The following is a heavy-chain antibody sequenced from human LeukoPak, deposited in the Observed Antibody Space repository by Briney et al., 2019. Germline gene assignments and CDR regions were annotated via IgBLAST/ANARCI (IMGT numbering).Heavy chain of an antibody. CDR1: GYTFTGYY. CDR2: INPNSGGT. CDR3: ARVAGRYHHNWFDP. V-gene: IGHV1-2*02. Sequence: GASVKVSCKASGYTFTGYYMHWVRQAPGQGLEWMGWINPNSGGTNYAQKFQGRVTMTRDTSISTAYMELSRLRSDDTAVYYCARVAGRYHHNWFDPWGQGTLVTVSS. D-gene: IGHD3-10*01. J-gene: IGHJ5*02.